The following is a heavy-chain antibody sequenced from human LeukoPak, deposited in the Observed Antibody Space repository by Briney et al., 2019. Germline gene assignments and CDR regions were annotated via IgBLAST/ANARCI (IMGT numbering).Heavy chain of an antibody. D-gene: IGHD6-13*01. CDR1: GGSISSSNW. CDR2: IYHSGST. Sequence: SGTLSLTCAVSGGSISSSNWWSWVRQPPGKGLEWIGEIYHSGSTNYNPSLKSRVTISVDKSKNQFSLKLSSVTAADTAVYYCARHERQQQLPRNWFDPWGQGTLVTVSS. V-gene: IGHV4-4*02. J-gene: IGHJ5*02. CDR3: ARHERQQQLPRNWFDP.